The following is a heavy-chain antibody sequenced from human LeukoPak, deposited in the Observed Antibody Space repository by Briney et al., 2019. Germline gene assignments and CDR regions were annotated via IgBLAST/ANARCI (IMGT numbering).Heavy chain of an antibody. J-gene: IGHJ4*02. CDR2: INPNSGGT. D-gene: IGHD6-6*01. Sequence: ASVKVSCKASGYTFTGYYIHWVRQAPGQGLEWMGWINPNSGGTKYAQKFQGRATMTRDTSISTASMELNSLVSGDTAVYYCATGRELEYSSSSDRTFDYWGQGTRVTVSS. CDR1: GYTFTGYY. V-gene: IGHV1-2*02. CDR3: ATGRELEYSSSSDRTFDY.